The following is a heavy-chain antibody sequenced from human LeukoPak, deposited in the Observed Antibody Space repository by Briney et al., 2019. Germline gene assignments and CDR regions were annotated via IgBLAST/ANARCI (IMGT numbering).Heavy chain of an antibody. J-gene: IGHJ4*02. D-gene: IGHD1-26*01. CDR1: GFTFSSYW. CDR3: AKRGAEVGATVAPGDY. V-gene: IGHV3-23*01. CDR2: ISDSGGST. Sequence: GGSLRLSCAASGFTFSSYWMSWVRQAPGKGLEWVSAISDSGGSTYYADSVKGRFTISRDNSKNTLYLQMNSLRAEDTAVYYCAKRGAEVGATVAPGDYWGQGTLVTVSS.